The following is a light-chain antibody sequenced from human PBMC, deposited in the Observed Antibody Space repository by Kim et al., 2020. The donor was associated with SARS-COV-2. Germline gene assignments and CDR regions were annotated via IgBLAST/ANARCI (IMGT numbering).Light chain of an antibody. V-gene: IGKV1-39*01. CDR3: QQSYNTPFT. J-gene: IGKJ3*01. Sequence: ASVGDRITITCRASQSIDGFLNWYQHIPGRAPRLLISTASNLQSGVPSRFSGSGSGTDFTLTITSLQPGDFATYHCQQSYNTPFTFGPGTKVDIK. CDR2: TAS. CDR1: QSIDGF.